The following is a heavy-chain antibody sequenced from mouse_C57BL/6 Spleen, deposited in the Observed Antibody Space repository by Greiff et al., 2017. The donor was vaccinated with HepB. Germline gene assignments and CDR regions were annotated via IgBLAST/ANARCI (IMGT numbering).Heavy chain of an antibody. Sequence: EVKLMESEGGLVQPGSSMKLSCTASGFTFSDYYMAWVRQVPEKGLEWVANINYDGSSTYYLDSLKSRFIISRDNAKNILYLQMSSLKSEDTATYYCARVWDHYAMDYWGQGTSVTVSS. V-gene: IGHV5-16*01. CDR1: GFTFSDYY. J-gene: IGHJ4*01. CDR2: INYDGSST. CDR3: ARVWDHYAMDY. D-gene: IGHD4-1*01.